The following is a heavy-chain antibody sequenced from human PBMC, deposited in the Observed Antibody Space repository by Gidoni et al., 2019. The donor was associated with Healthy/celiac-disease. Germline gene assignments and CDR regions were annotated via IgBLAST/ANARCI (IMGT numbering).Heavy chain of an antibody. Sequence: QVQLAQSGAEVKQTGASVKVSCQASGYTYTSYGISWVRQAPGQGIEWMGWNSAYNGNTNYVQKLQGRVTMTTDTSTSTAYMELRSLRSDDTAVYYCARDRCSSTSCVFYDYGMDVWGQGTTVTVSS. D-gene: IGHD2-2*01. CDR2: NSAYNGNT. CDR3: ARDRCSSTSCVFYDYGMDV. V-gene: IGHV1-18*01. J-gene: IGHJ6*02. CDR1: GYTYTSYG.